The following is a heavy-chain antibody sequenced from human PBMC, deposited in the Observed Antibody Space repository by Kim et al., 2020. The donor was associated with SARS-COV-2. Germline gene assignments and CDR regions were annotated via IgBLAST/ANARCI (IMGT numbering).Heavy chain of an antibody. J-gene: IGHJ6*02. CDR2: IYPGDSDT. D-gene: IGHD1-26*01. CDR1: GYSFTSYW. Sequence: GESLKISCKGSGYSFTSYWIGWVRQMPGKGLEWMGIIYPGDSDTRYSPSFQGQVTISADKSISTAYLQWSSLKASDTAIYYCARQRWSYGGTYYYSYGMDVWGQGTTVTVSS. CDR3: ARQRWSYGGTYYYSYGMDV. V-gene: IGHV5-51*01.